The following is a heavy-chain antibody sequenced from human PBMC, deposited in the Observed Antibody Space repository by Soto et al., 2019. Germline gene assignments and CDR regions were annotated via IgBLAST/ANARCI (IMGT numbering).Heavy chain of an antibody. V-gene: IGHV3-48*03. Sequence: GGSLRLSCAASGFTFSSYEMNWVRQAPGKGLEWVPYISSSGSTIYYADSVKGRFTISRDNAKNSLYLQMNSLRAEDTAVYYCARVSGPSDYWGQGTLVTVSS. J-gene: IGHJ4*02. CDR1: GFTFSSYE. CDR3: ARVSGPSDY. D-gene: IGHD2-8*01. CDR2: ISSSGSTI.